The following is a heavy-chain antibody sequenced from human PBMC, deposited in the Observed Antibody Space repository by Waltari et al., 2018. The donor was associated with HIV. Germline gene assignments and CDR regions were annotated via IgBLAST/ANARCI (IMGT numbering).Heavy chain of an antibody. V-gene: IGHV3-9*01. D-gene: IGHD2-15*01. Sequence: EVQLVESGGGLVQPGRSLSFPCAASGFTFDDYAMHWVQQVRGEGLEWVSGISWNSGRTGYADSVKGRFSISRDNAKNSLYLKMNGLRVEDTALYYCAKSDIDYGMDVWGQGTTVTVAS. CDR2: ISWNSGRT. CDR1: GFTFDDYA. CDR3: AKSDIDYGMDV. J-gene: IGHJ6*02.